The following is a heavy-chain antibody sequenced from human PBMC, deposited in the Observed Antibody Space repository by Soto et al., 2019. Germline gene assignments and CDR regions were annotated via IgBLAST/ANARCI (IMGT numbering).Heavy chain of an antibody. Sequence: SVKVSCKASGGTFSSYAISWVRQAPGQGLEWMGGIIPIFGTANYAQKFQGRVTITADESTSTAYMELSSLSFEDTAVYYCARAIGDHGAFDIWGQGTMVTVSS. CDR3: ARAIGDHGAFDI. CDR1: GGTFSSYA. J-gene: IGHJ3*02. V-gene: IGHV1-69*13. CDR2: IIPIFGTA. D-gene: IGHD3-10*01.